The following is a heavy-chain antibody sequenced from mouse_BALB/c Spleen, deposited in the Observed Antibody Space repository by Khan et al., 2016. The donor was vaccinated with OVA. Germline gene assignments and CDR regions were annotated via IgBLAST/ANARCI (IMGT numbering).Heavy chain of an antibody. CDR2: IWAGGST. J-gene: IGHJ4*01. CDR1: GFSLTSYG. D-gene: IGHD2-3*01. V-gene: IGHV2-9*02. CDR3: ARGWALYAMDY. Sequence: QVQLQQPGPGLVAPSQSLSITCTVSGFSLTSYGVHWVRQPPGKGLEWLGVIWAGGSTNYNSALMSRLSISKDNSKSQVFLKMNSLQIDDTAMYYCARGWALYAMDYWGQGTSVTVSS.